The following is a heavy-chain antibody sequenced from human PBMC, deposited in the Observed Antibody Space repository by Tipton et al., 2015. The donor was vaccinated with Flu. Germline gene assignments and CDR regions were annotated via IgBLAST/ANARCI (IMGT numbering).Heavy chain of an antibody. J-gene: IGHJ5*02. CDR1: GASLSGYS. CDR3: ARRDYSNYVSEPKNWFHP. Sequence: GLVKPSETLSLTCGVSGASLSGYSWTWIRQPPGKGLEWIGEISDRGSTNYNPSLKSRVTISVDTSKNQFSLKLTSVTAADTAVYYCARRDYSNYVSEPKNWFHPWGQGTLVTVSS. D-gene: IGHD4-11*01. CDR2: ISDRGST. V-gene: IGHV4-34*01.